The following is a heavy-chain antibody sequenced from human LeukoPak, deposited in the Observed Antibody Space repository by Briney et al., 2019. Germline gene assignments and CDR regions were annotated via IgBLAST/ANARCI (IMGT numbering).Heavy chain of an antibody. J-gene: IGHJ6*03. CDR1: GYSITSGYY. Sequence: SETLSLTCTVSGYSITSGYYCGWLRQAPGKGLEWIGNFYHSGSTYYNPSFKSRVTISIDTSKNQCSLKLSSMTAADTAMYYCARGEGYFNYYMDVWGKGTTVTVSS. V-gene: IGHV4-38-2*02. D-gene: IGHD1-26*01. CDR3: ARGEGYFNYYMDV. CDR2: FYHSGST.